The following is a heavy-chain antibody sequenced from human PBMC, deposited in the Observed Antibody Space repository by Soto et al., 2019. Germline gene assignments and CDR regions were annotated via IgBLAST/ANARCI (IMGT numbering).Heavy chain of an antibody. D-gene: IGHD3-9*01. CDR2: INHSGSS. CDR3: AGQYYDILTGYYEAAFDI. Sequence: SETLSLTCAVHDGSLGGDHWSWIRQTPEKGLEWIGKINHSGSSNYNPSFKSRVTISVDTSKNQFSLKLSSVTAADTAVYYCAGQYYDILTGYYEAAFDIWGQGTMVT. CDR1: DGSLGGDH. J-gene: IGHJ3*02. V-gene: IGHV4-34*01.